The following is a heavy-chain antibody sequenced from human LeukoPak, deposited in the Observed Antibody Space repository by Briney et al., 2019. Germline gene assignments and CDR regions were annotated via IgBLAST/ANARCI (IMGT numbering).Heavy chain of an antibody. D-gene: IGHD4-11*01. V-gene: IGHV3-7*01. Sequence: GGSLRLSCAASGFTSSNYWMTWVRQAPGKGLEWVANIKKDGTEKYYVDSVRGRFTISRDNAKNSLYLQMNSLRAEDTAVYYCARHNYVFDYWGQGTLVTVSS. CDR2: IKKDGTEK. CDR1: GFTSSNYW. J-gene: IGHJ4*02. CDR3: ARHNYVFDY.